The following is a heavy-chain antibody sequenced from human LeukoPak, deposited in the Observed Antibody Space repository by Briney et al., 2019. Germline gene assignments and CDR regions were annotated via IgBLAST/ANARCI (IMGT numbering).Heavy chain of an antibody. V-gene: IGHV1-24*01. CDR3: ARDEATAYYYDSSGYTGEDY. CDR1: GYTLTELS. Sequence: ASVKVSCKVSGYTLTELSMHWVRQAPGKGLEWMGGFDPEDGETIYAQKFQGRVTMTRDTSISTAYMELSRLRSDDTAVYYCARDEATAYYYDSSGYTGEDYWGQGTLVTVSS. CDR2: FDPEDGET. D-gene: IGHD3-22*01. J-gene: IGHJ4*02.